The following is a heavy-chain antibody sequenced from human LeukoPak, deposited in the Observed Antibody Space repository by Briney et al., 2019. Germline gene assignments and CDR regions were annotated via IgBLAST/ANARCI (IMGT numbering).Heavy chain of an antibody. CDR3: AKDAYYYDSSGYYAPLYYFDY. CDR2: ISGSGGST. D-gene: IGHD3-22*01. J-gene: IGHJ4*02. V-gene: IGHV3-23*01. CDR1: GFTFSSYG. Sequence: GSLRLSCAASGFTFSSYGMSWVRQAPGKGLEWVSAISGSGGSTYYADSVKGRFTISRDNSKNTLYLQMNSLRAEDTAVYYCAKDAYYYDSSGYYAPLYYFDYWGQGTLVTVSS.